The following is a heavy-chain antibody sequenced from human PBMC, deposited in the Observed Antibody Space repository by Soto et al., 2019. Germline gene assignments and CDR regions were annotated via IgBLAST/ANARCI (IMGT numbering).Heavy chain of an antibody. CDR2: INHSRST. J-gene: IGHJ6*02. D-gene: IGHD5-18*01. Sequence: SETLSLTCAVYGGSFSGYYWSWIRQPPGKGLEWIGEINHSRSTNYNPSLKRRVTISVDTSKNQFSLKLSSVTAADTAAYYCARYRIQLWFQHMRPYYYYYGMDVWGQGTTVTVSS. V-gene: IGHV4-34*01. CDR1: GGSFSGYY. CDR3: ARYRIQLWFQHMRPYYYYYGMDV.